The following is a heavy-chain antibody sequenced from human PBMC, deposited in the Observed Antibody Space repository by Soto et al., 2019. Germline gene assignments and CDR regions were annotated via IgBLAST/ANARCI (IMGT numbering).Heavy chain of an antibody. CDR3: ARRPHCSGGSCYYGLDN. V-gene: IGHV1-8*01. CDR2: LNPDSGHA. D-gene: IGHD2-15*01. CDR1: GYTFTNSD. J-gene: IGHJ4*02. Sequence: QVQLVQSGAEVKKPGASVKVSCKASGYTFTNSDINWVRQAPGQGLEWMGWLNPDSGHAAYAQKFQGRVTLTTSTSTSTVYMEMRSLGSEDTDVYYCARRPHCSGGSCYYGLDNWGQGTLVTVSS.